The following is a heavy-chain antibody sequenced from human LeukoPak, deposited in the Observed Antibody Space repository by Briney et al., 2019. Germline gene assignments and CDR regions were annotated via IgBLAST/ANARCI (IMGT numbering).Heavy chain of an antibody. CDR2: INPNSGGP. CDR3: ARDLDSVAAADY. Sequence: ASVKVSCKASGYTFTGYYMHWVRQAPGQGLEWMGRINPNSGGPNYAQKFQGRVTMTRDTSISTAYMELSRLRSDDTAVYYCARDLDSVAAADYWGQGTLVTVSS. CDR1: GYTFTGYY. V-gene: IGHV1-2*06. J-gene: IGHJ4*02. D-gene: IGHD6-13*01.